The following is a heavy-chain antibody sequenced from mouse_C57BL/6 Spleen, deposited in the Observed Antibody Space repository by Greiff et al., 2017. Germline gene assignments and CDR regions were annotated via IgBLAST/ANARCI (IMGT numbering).Heavy chain of an antibody. V-gene: IGHV1-69*01. CDR3: ASRPRWYFDV. Sequence: QVQLQQPGAELVMPGASVKLSCKASGYTFTSYWMHWVKQRPGQGLEWIGEIDPSDSYPNYNQKFKGKSTLTVDKSSSTAYMQLSSLTSEDSAVYYCASRPRWYFDVWGTGTTVTVSS. CDR1: GYTFTSYW. CDR2: IDPSDSYP. J-gene: IGHJ1*03.